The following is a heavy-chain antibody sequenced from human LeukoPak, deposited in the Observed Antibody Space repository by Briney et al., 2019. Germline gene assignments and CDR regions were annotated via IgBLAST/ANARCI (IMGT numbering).Heavy chain of an antibody. J-gene: IGHJ4*02. Sequence: GGSLRLSCAASGFTFSSYSMNWVRQAPGKGLEWVSSISGSSYMYYADSVRGRFTISRDNAKNSLYLQMNSLRAEDTAVYYCARREQQLIYFDSWGQGTLVTVSS. CDR3: ARREQQLIYFDS. CDR1: GFTFSSYS. D-gene: IGHD6-13*01. CDR2: ISGSSYM. V-gene: IGHV3-21*01.